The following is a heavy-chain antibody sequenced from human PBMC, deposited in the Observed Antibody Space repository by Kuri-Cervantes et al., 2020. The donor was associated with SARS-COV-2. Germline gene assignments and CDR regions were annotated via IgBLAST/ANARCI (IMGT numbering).Heavy chain of an antibody. V-gene: IGHV4-59*01. J-gene: IGHJ4*02. CDR1: GASINRYY. CDR2: IYSNGST. D-gene: IGHD3-3*01. CDR3: ATLTYGINLEDY. Sequence: SETLSLTCSVSGASINRYYWSWIRQPPGEGLEWVGYIYSNGSTNYNPSLKSRVTISLDMSLNQFSLKMNSVTTADTAMYYCATLTYGINLEDYWGQGTLVTVSS.